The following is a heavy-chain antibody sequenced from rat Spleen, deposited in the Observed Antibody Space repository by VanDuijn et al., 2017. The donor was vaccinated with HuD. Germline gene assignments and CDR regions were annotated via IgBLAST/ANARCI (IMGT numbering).Heavy chain of an antibody. D-gene: IGHD1-12*03. CDR3: ARHGYYDGYYPYFDY. J-gene: IGHJ2*01. V-gene: IGHV5-25*01. Sequence: EVQLVESGGGLVQPGRSMRLSCAASGFNFSSYYMAWVRQAPTKGLEWVASIDTGGSNTYYRQSVKGRFTISRDNAKSTLYLQVDSLRSEDTATYYCARHGYYDGYYPYFDYWGQGVMVTVSS. CDR1: GFNFSSYY. CDR2: IDTGGSNT.